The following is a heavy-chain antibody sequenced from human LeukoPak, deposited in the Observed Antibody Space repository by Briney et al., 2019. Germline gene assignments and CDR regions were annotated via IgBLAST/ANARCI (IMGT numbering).Heavy chain of an antibody. CDR2: INPNSGGT. CDR1: GYTFTDYY. V-gene: IGHV1-2*02. D-gene: IGHD3-16*01. J-gene: IGHJ5*02. CDR3: ARADRLHGGPYLIGP. Sequence: ASVKVSCKTAGYTFTDYYLHWVRQAPGQGLEWMGWINPNSGGTSSAQKFQGRVTMTRDTSITTVYMEVSWLTSDDTAIYYCARADRLHGGPYLIGPWGQGTLVTVSS.